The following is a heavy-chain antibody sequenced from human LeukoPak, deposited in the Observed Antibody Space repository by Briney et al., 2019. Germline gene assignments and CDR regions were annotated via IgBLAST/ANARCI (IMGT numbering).Heavy chain of an antibody. V-gene: IGHV3-30*18. D-gene: IGHD2-15*01. Sequence: GRSLRLSCAASGFTFSSYGMHWVRQAPGKGLEWVAVISYDGSNTYYADSVKGRFTISRDNSKNTLYLQMNSLRTEDTAVYYCAKSQLLRQAEHCSGGTCYWPFWFDPWGQGTLVTVSS. CDR3: AKSQLLRQAEHCSGGTCYWPFWFDP. CDR2: ISYDGSNT. J-gene: IGHJ5*02. CDR1: GFTFSSYG.